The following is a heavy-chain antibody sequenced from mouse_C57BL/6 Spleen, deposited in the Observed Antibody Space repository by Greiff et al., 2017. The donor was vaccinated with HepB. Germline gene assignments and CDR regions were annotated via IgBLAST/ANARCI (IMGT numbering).Heavy chain of an antibody. Sequence: QVQLQQPGAELVKPGASVKLSCKASGYTFTSYWMHWVKQRPGQGLEWIGMIHPNSGSTNYNEKFKSKATLTVDKSSSTAYMELSSLTSEDSAVYYCARYYYGSSIYWYFDVWGTGTTVTVSS. CDR1: GYTFTSYW. V-gene: IGHV1-64*01. CDR3: ARYYYGSSIYWYFDV. CDR2: IHPNSGST. D-gene: IGHD1-1*01. J-gene: IGHJ1*03.